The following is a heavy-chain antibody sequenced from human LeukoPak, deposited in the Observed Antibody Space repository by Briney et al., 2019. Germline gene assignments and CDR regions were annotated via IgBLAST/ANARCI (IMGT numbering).Heavy chain of an antibody. CDR1: GGSISSGGYS. V-gene: IGHV4-30-4*07. CDR2: IYYSGST. Sequence: PSETLSLTCTVSGGSISSGGYSWSWIRQPPGKGLEWIGYIYYSGSTYYNPSLKSRVTISVDTSKNQFSLKLSSVTAADTAVYYCARHLVDIVATATGGFDYWGQGTLVTVSS. CDR3: ARHLVDIVATATGGFDY. J-gene: IGHJ4*02. D-gene: IGHD5-12*01.